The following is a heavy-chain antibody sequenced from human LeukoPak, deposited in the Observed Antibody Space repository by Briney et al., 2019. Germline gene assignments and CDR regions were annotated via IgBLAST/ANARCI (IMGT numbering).Heavy chain of an antibody. D-gene: IGHD3-10*01. J-gene: IGHJ5*02. CDR1: GYTFTSHG. Sequence: ASVKVSCKASGYTFTSHGISWVRQAPGQGLEWMGWISTYNGNTNYAQKLQGRVSMTTDTPTSTAYMDLRSLRSDDTAVYYCARDSMPTRGVRRGFDPWGQGTLVTVSS. CDR3: ARDSMPTRGVRRGFDP. CDR2: ISTYNGNT. V-gene: IGHV1-18*01.